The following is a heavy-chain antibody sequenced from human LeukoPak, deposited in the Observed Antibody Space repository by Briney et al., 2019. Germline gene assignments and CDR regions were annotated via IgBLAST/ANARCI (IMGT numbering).Heavy chain of an antibody. CDR3: ARHWYNWNYEDYYYYMDV. V-gene: IGHV5-51*01. Sequence: GESLKISCKGSGYSFTSYWIGWVRPMPGKGLEWMGIIYPGDSDTRYSPSFQGQVTISADKSISTAYLQWSSLKASDTAMYYCARHWYNWNYEDYYYYMDVWGKGTTVTVSS. J-gene: IGHJ6*03. CDR1: GYSFTSYW. CDR2: IYPGDSDT. D-gene: IGHD1-7*01.